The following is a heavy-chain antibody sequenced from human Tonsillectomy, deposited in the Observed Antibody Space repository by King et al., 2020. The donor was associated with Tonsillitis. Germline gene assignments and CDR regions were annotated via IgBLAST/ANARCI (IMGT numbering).Heavy chain of an antibody. V-gene: IGHV3-43*01. Sequence: VQLVESGGVVVQPGGSLRLSCAASGFTFDDYTMHWVRQAPGKGLEWVSLISWEGGSTYFVASVKGRFPISRDNSNNSLYLQRDSLRTEDTPLYYCARGALVVITGGAFDIWGQGTMVTVSS. J-gene: IGHJ3*02. D-gene: IGHD3-22*01. CDR3: ARGALVVITGGAFDI. CDR2: ISWEGGST. CDR1: GFTFDDYT.